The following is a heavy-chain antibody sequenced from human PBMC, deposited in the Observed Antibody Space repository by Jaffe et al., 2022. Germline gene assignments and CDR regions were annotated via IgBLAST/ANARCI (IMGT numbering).Heavy chain of an antibody. CDR1: GGSIGSSSSY. J-gene: IGHJ3*02. D-gene: IGHD1-26*01. Sequence: QVQLQESGPGLVKPSQTLSLTCTVSGGSIGSSSSYWSWIRQPAGKGLELIGRISISGNTNYNPSLKSRVTISVDTSKNQLSLHLSSVTAADTAVYYCARVSGSYYEANAVDIWGQGTMVTVSS. V-gene: IGHV4-61*02. CDR2: ISISGNT. CDR3: ARVSGSYYEANAVDI.